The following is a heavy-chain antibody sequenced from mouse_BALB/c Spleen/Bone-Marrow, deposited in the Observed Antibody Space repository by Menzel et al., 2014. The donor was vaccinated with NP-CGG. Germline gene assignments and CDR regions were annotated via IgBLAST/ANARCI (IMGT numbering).Heavy chain of an antibody. Sequence: EVQVVESGGGSVQPGGSLRLSCATSGFTFTDYYMSWVRQPPGKALEWLGFIRNKANGYTTGYSASVKGRFTISRDNSQRILYLQMNTLRAEDSATYYCARDENVGIYWYFDVWGAGTTVIVSS. V-gene: IGHV7-3*02. CDR2: IRNKANGYTT. CDR1: GFTFTDYY. CDR3: ARDENVGIYWYFDV. J-gene: IGHJ1*01.